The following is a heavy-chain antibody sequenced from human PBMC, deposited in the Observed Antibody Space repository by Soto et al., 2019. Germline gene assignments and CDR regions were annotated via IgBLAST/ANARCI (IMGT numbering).Heavy chain of an antibody. CDR3: ARHGYYYERASTEY. Sequence: PSETLSLTCTVSVGSISSSSYYWGWIRQPPGKGLEWIGSIYYSWSTYYNPSLKSRVAISVDTSKNQFSLNLSSVTAADTAVYYCARHGYYYERASTEYWGQGTLVAVSS. V-gene: IGHV4-39*01. CDR1: VGSISSSSYY. CDR2: IYYSWST. J-gene: IGHJ4*02. D-gene: IGHD3-22*01.